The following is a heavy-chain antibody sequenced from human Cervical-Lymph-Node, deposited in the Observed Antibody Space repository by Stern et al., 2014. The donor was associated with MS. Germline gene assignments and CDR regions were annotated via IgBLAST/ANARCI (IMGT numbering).Heavy chain of an antibody. CDR2: IYPDNSDT. Sequence: VQLVQSGAEVKMPGESLKISCKGSGYSFTNYWIGWMRQMPGKGLEWMGIIYPDNSDTRYSPSFQGQVTMSADKSISTAYLQWSSLKASDTAMYYCARRYSSSWYHFDHWGQGTLVTVSS. V-gene: IGHV5-51*03. CDR1: GYSFTNYW. J-gene: IGHJ4*02. CDR3: ARRYSSSWYHFDH. D-gene: IGHD6-13*01.